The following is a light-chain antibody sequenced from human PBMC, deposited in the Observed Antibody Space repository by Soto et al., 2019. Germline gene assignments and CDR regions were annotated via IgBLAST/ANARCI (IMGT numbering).Light chain of an antibody. CDR2: GAS. J-gene: IGKJ1*01. CDR3: QQFASSPRT. V-gene: IGKV3-20*01. CDR1: QSVATSQ. Sequence: EIVLTQSPGTLSLSPGERATLFCRASQSVATSQLAWYQQKPGRAPRLLIGASSRATGVPDRFIASGSGTDFTLTISRLEPEDFAVYYCQQFASSPRTFGRGTTVEIK.